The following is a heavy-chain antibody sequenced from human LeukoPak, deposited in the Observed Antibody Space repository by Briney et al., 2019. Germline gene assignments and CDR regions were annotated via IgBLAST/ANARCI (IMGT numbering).Heavy chain of an antibody. CDR3: ARGGASWFD. V-gene: IGHV3-7*04. J-gene: IGHJ4*02. CDR2: IKDDGSAK. D-gene: IGHD6-13*01. CDR1: GFTFSSDW. Sequence: GGSLRLSCAASGFTFSSDWMNWVRQAPGKGLEWVGNIKDDGSAKYYVDSVKGRFTVSRDNAKNSLYLQMNSLRAEDTAVYYCARGGASWFDWGQGTPVTVSS.